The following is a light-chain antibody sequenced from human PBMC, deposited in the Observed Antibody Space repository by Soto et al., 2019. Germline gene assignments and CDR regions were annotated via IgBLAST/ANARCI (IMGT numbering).Light chain of an antibody. V-gene: IGLV2-8*01. CDR1: SSDVGGYNS. CDR2: EVS. CDR3: SSYAGRLG. J-gene: IGLJ2*01. Sequence: QSALNQPPSASGSPGQSVTISCTGTSSDVGGYNSVSWYQQHPGKAPRLMISEVSKRPSGVPDRFSGSKSGSTASLTVSGRKAEEEAEDHCSSYAGRLGCGGGGKRTVL.